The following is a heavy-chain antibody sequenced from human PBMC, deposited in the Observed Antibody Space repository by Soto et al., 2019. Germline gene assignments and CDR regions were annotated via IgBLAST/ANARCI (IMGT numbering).Heavy chain of an antibody. Sequence: QVQLQESGPGLVKPSGTLSLTCAVSGGSISSSNWWSWVRQPPGKGLEWIGEIYHSGSTNYNPSLTSRVTISVDKSKNQFPLQLSSVTAADTAVYYCARDTVAGMIGFDYWGQGTLDTVSS. CDR1: GGSISSSNW. J-gene: IGHJ4*02. CDR3: ARDTVAGMIGFDY. D-gene: IGHD6-19*01. V-gene: IGHV4-4*02. CDR2: IYHSGST.